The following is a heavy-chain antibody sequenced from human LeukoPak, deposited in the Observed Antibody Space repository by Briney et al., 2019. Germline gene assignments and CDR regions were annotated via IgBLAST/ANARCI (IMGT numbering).Heavy chain of an antibody. CDR2: INPSGGST. Sequence: ASVKVSCKASGYTFTSYYMHWVLQAPGQGLEWMGIINPSGGSTSYAQKFQGRVTMTRDTSTSTVYMELSSLRSEDTAVYYCARSNGDYALILVGYFDYWGQGTLVTVSS. V-gene: IGHV1-46*01. J-gene: IGHJ4*02. D-gene: IGHD4-17*01. CDR3: ARSNGDYALILVGYFDY. CDR1: GYTFTSYY.